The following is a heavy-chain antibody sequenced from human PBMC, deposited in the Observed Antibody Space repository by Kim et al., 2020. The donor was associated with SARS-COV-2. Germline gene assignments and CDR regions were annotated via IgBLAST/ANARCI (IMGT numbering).Heavy chain of an antibody. J-gene: IGHJ4*02. CDR2: IYSGGST. Sequence: GGSLRLSCAASGFTVSSNYMSWVRQAPGKGLEWVSVIYSGGSTYYADSVKGRFTISRDNSKNTLYLQMNSLRAEDTALYYCARDSARYSRGYWGQGTLVTVSS. V-gene: IGHV3-53*01. D-gene: IGHD6-13*01. CDR1: GFTVSSNY. CDR3: ARDSARYSRGY.